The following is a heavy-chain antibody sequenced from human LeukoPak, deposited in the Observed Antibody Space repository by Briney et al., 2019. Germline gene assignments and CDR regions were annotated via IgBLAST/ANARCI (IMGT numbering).Heavy chain of an antibody. CDR1: GYTFTSYG. J-gene: IGHJ3*02. CDR3: ARGLRFLEWLPLFYHDAFDI. V-gene: IGHV1-18*01. D-gene: IGHD3-3*01. CDR2: ISAYNGNT. Sequence: ASVKVSCKASGYTFTSYGISWVRQAPGQGLEWMGWISAYNGNTNYAQKLQGRVTMTTDTSTSTAYMELRSLRSDDTAVYYCARGLRFLEWLPLFYHDAFDIWGQGTMVTVSS.